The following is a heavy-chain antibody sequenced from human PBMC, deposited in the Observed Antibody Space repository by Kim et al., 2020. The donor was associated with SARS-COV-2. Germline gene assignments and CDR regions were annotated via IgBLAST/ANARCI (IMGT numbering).Heavy chain of an antibody. CDR3: AKDTANDIVATISGMDV. D-gene: IGHD5-12*01. Sequence: VKGRFTISRDNAKNTLYLQMNSLRAEDTAVYYCAKDTANDIVATISGMDVWGQGTTVTVSS. V-gene: IGHV3-23*01. J-gene: IGHJ6*02.